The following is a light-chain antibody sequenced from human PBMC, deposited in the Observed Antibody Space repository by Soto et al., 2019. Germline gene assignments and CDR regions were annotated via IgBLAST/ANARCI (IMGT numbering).Light chain of an antibody. V-gene: IGKV1-5*03. CDR1: QTISSW. CDR3: LQEYRYPLT. CDR2: KAS. J-gene: IGKJ4*01. Sequence: DVQMTQSPSTLSGSVGDRVTITCRASQTISSWLAWYQQKPGKAPKLLIYKASTLKSGVPSRFSGSGSGTYFTLTISGLQVEDSATYYCLQEYRYPLTFGGGTKVDI.